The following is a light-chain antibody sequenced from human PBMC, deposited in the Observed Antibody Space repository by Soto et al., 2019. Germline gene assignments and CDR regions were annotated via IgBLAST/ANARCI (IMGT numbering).Light chain of an antibody. CDR2: DAS. V-gene: IGKV1-5*01. Sequence: DIQMTQSPSTLSASVGDRVTITCRASQSISTWLAWYQQKPGKAPNLLIYDASSLESGVPSRFSGSGSGTEFTLTINSLQPDDCAIYYCQQYNSNPLTFGGGTKVEIK. CDR1: QSISTW. J-gene: IGKJ4*01. CDR3: QQYNSNPLT.